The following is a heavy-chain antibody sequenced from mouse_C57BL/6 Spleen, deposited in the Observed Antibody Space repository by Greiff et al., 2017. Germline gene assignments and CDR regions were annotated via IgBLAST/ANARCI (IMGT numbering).Heavy chain of an antibody. Sequence: VQLQQPGAELVKPGASVKLSCKASGYTFSSYWMQWVKQRPGQGLEWIGEIDPSDSYPNYNQKFKGKATLTVDTSSSTAYMQLSSLTSEDSAVYYCANGYGSSLFAYWGQGTLVTVSA. V-gene: IGHV1-50*01. D-gene: IGHD1-1*01. J-gene: IGHJ3*01. CDR2: IDPSDSYP. CDR1: GYTFSSYW. CDR3: ANGYGSSLFAY.